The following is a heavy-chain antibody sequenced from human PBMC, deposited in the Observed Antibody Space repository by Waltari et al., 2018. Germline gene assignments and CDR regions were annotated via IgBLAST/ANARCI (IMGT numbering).Heavy chain of an antibody. J-gene: IGHJ4*02. D-gene: IGHD1-26*01. V-gene: IGHV4-31*03. CDR2: IYYSGNT. CDR1: GGSVNSGGYY. Sequence: QVQLQESGPTLVKSSQTLSLTCSVSGGSVNSGGYYWSWVRQRPGRGLEWIGHIYYSGNTIYNPSLERRLTISVDTSKNEFSLRLSSLTAADTAVYYCARASDGSYPFDTWGQGTLVTVSS. CDR3: ARASDGSYPFDT.